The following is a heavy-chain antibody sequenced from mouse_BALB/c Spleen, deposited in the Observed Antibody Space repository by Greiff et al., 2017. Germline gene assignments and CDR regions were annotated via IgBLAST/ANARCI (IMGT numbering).Heavy chain of an antibody. CDR2: ISTYYGDA. CDR3: ARGELSEAMDY. Sequence: QVQLQQSGAELVRPGVSVKISCKGSGYTFTDYAMHWVKQSHAKSLEWIGVISTYYGDASYNQKFKGKATMTVDKSSSTAYMELRSLTSEDTAVYYCARGELSEAMDYWGQGTSVTVSS. V-gene: IGHV1S137*01. CDR1: GYTFTDYA. J-gene: IGHJ4*01.